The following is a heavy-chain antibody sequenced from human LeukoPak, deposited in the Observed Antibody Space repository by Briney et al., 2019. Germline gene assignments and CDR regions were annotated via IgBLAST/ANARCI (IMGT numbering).Heavy chain of an antibody. D-gene: IGHD2-21*01. CDR3: VRDHLWAFDI. Sequence: GGSLRLSCAASTFTFSTYWMSWVRQAPGKGLEWVANINQDGSEKYYVDSVKGRFTISRDDAKNSLYLQMNSLRADDTAVYYCVRDHLWAFDIWGQGTMVTVSS. CDR1: TFTFSTYW. J-gene: IGHJ3*02. CDR2: INQDGSEK. V-gene: IGHV3-7*01.